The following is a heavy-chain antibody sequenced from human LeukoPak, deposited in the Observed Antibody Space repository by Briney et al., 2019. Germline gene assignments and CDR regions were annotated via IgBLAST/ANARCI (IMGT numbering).Heavy chain of an antibody. CDR1: GFTFSSYA. V-gene: IGHV3-30-3*01. Sequence: PGGSLRLSCAASGFTFSSYAMLWVRQAPGKGLEWVAVISYDGSNKYYADSVKGRFTISRDNSKNTLYLQMNSLRAEDTAVYYCASGGPVTTYYYDSSGYYYFDYWGQGTLVTVSS. CDR2: ISYDGSNK. CDR3: ASGGPVTTYYYDSSGYYYFDY. D-gene: IGHD3-22*01. J-gene: IGHJ4*02.